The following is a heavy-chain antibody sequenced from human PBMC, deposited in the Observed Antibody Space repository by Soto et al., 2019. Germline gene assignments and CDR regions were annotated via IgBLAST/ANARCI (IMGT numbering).Heavy chain of an antibody. V-gene: IGHV4-34*01. CDR3: ARDKITGLFDY. Sequence: SETLSLTCAVYGGSFSGYYWTWIRQPQETGLEWIGEINHSGSTNYNPSLKSRVTISVDTSKNQFSLKLTSVTAAYSAVYYCARDKITGLFDYWGQGTLVTVSS. J-gene: IGHJ4*02. CDR2: INHSGST. D-gene: IGHD2-8*02. CDR1: GGSFSGYY.